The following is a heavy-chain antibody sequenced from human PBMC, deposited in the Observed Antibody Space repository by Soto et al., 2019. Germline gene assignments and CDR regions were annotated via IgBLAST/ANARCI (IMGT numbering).Heavy chain of an antibody. CDR2: IKDKTDGGTT. J-gene: IGHJ4*02. CDR3: TTGHY. CDR1: GFTFSNMW. V-gene: IGHV3-15*01. Sequence: GGVLRLACTASGFTFSNMWMSWVRQAPGKGLEWVGRIKDKTDGGTTDYAAPVKGRFAISRDDSKSRLYLQMNSLKTDDTAVYYCTTGHYWGQGTLVTVSS.